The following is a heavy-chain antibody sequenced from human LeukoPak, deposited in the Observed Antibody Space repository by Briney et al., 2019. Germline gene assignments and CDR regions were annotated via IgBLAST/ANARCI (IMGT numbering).Heavy chain of an antibody. CDR3: ARDDRGSGRAIDY. Sequence: TSETLSLTCTVSGGSISSYYWSWIRQPPGKGLEWIGYIYYSGSTNYNPSLKSQVTISVDTSKNQFSLKLSSVTAADTAVYYCARDDRGSGRAIDYWGQGTLVTVSS. CDR1: GGSISSYY. J-gene: IGHJ4*02. V-gene: IGHV4-59*01. D-gene: IGHD3-10*01. CDR2: IYYSGST.